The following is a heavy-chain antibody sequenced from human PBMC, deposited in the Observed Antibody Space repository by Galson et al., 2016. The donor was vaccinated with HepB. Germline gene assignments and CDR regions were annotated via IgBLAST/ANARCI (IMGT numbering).Heavy chain of an antibody. CDR1: GFTFSNYP. CDR2: ISFHGLYE. J-gene: IGHJ4*02. CDR3: ARGRGSGYVKY. Sequence: SLRLSCAASGFTFSNYPMHWVRQAPGKGLEWLAVISFHGLYEYYAAYAKGRFTISRDNSNSTLYRQMTSLRIEDTAVYYCARGRGSGYVKYWGQGTLVTVSS. D-gene: IGHD5-12*01. V-gene: IGHV3-30*04.